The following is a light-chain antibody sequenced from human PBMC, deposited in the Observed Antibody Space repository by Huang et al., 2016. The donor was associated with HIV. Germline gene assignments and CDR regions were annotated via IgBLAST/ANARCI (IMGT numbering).Light chain of an antibody. CDR3: QQRGNWQLT. J-gene: IGKJ4*01. CDR2: DAS. V-gene: IGKV3-11*01. CDR1: QGLANY. Sequence: EIVLTQSPATLSLSPGERATLSCRASQGLANYLAWYQQKPGQAPRLRIYDASNSANGIPARFSGSGSGTDFTLTISSPEPEDFAVYYCQQRGNWQLTFGGGTKVEIK.